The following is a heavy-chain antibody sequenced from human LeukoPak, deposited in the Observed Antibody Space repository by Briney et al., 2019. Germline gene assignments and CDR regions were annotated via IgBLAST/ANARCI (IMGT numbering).Heavy chain of an antibody. J-gene: IGHJ4*02. CDR3: ARVMGGDIVVVTAIIDY. V-gene: IGHV4-39*07. D-gene: IGHD2-21*02. CDR2: IYYSGST. CDR1: GGSLSSSSCY. Sequence: SETLSLTCTVSGGSLSSSSCYCGWIRQPPGTGLEWIGSIYYSGSTYYNPSLKSRVTISVDTSKNQFSLKLSSVTAADTAVYYCARVMGGDIVVVTAIIDYWGQGTLVTVSS.